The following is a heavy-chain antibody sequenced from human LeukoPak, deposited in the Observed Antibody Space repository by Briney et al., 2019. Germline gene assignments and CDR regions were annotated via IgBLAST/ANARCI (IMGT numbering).Heavy chain of an antibody. Sequence: SETLSLTCTVSGDSITTYYWSWIRQPLGKGLEWIGYIYYKGNTNYNPSLKSRVTMSLDTSKNQFSLKLNSVTAADTAVYYCARRGSLDYWGQGTLVTVSS. J-gene: IGHJ4*02. CDR1: GDSITTYY. CDR2: IYYKGNT. CDR3: ARRGSLDY. D-gene: IGHD5-12*01. V-gene: IGHV4-59*01.